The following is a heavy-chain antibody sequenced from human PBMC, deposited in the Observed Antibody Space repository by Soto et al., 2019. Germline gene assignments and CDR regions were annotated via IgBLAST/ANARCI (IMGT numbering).Heavy chain of an antibody. CDR2: ISAYNGNT. CDR1: GYTFTSYG. D-gene: IGHD3-10*01. Sequence: QVQLVQSGAEVKKPGASVKVSCKASGYTFTSYGISWVRQAPGQGLEWMGWISAYNGNTNYAQKLQGRVTMTTDTSTSTAYMELRSLRSDDTAVYYCARDLHGSGSYGLDYYRMDVWGQGTTVTVSS. J-gene: IGHJ6*02. V-gene: IGHV1-18*04. CDR3: ARDLHGSGSYGLDYYRMDV.